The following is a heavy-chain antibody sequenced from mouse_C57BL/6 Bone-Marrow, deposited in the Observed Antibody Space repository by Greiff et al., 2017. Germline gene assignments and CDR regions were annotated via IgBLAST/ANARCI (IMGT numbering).Heavy chain of an antibody. Sequence: QVQLQQSGPELVKPGASVKISCKASGYAFSSSWMNWVKQRPGKGLEWIGRIYPGDGDTNYNGKFKGKATLTADKSSSTAYMQLSSLTSEDSAVYFCARSIGYYCGHYWGQGTTLTVSS. V-gene: IGHV1-82*01. CDR3: ARSIGYYCGHY. CDR1: GYAFSSSW. J-gene: IGHJ2*01. D-gene: IGHD1-1*01. CDR2: IYPGDGDT.